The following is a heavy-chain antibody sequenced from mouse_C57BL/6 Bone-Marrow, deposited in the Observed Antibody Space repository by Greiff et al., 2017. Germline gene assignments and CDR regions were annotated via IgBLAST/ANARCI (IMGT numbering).Heavy chain of an antibody. CDR3: ARWGLRYHAMGD. CDR2: IHPNSGYT. V-gene: IGHV1-64*01. D-gene: IGHD3-3*01. Sequence: QVQLQQSGAELVKPGASVKLSCKASGYTFTSYWMHWVKQRPGQGLEWIGMIHPNSGYTNYNEKFKSKATLTVDKSSSTAYMQLSSLTSEDSAVYYCARWGLRYHAMGDWGQGLSVTAYS. J-gene: IGHJ4*01. CDR1: GYTFTSYW.